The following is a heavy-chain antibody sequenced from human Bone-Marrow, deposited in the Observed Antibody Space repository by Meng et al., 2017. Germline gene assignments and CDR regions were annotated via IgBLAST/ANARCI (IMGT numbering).Heavy chain of an antibody. D-gene: IGHD6-19*01. Sequence: ASVKVSCKSSVYTFTSYGISWVRQAPGQGLEWMGWISAYNGNTNYAQKLQGRVTMTTDTSTSTAYMELRSLRSDETAVYYCAVGYSSGWTKGVFDYWGQGTLVTVSS. J-gene: IGHJ4*02. CDR2: ISAYNGNT. CDR1: VYTFTSYG. V-gene: IGHV1-18*01. CDR3: AVGYSSGWTKGVFDY.